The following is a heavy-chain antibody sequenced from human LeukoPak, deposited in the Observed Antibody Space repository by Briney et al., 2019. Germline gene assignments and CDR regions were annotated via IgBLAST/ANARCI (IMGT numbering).Heavy chain of an antibody. J-gene: IGHJ4*02. CDR3: ARGFGYYGSGRYFDY. Sequence: SETLSLTCTVSGDSISSSSSYRGWIRQPPGEGLEWIGSIYYSGSTYYNTSLKSRVTISVDTSKNQFSLRLNSVTAADTAVYYCARGFGYYGSGRYFDYWGQGTLVTVSS. V-gene: IGHV4-39*01. CDR2: IYYSGST. D-gene: IGHD3-10*01. CDR1: GDSISSSSSY.